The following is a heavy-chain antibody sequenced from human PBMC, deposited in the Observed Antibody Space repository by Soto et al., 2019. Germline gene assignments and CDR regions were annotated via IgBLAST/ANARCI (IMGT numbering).Heavy chain of an antibody. J-gene: IGHJ5*02. D-gene: IGHD3-9*01. CDR2: IIPIFGTA. CDR3: AAARGYYDILTGYYTPNWFDP. CDR1: GGTFSSYA. V-gene: IGHV1-69*05. Sequence: SVKVSCKASGGTFSSYAISWVRQAPGQGLEWMGGIIPIFGTANYAQKFQERVTITRDMSTSTAYMELSSLRSEDTAVYYCAAARGYYDILTGYYTPNWFDPWGQGTLVTVSS.